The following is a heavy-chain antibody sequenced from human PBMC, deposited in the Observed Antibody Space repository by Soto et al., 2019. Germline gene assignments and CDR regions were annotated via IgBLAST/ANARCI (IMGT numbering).Heavy chain of an antibody. CDR1: GGTFSSYA. D-gene: IGHD3-3*01. V-gene: IGHV1-69*13. Sequence: SVKVSCKDSGGTFSSYAISWVRQAPGHGLEWMGGIIPIFGTANYAQKFQGRVTITADESTSTAYMELSSLRSEDTAVYYCASHYDFWSGYYGNWFDPWGQGTLVTVSS. J-gene: IGHJ5*02. CDR2: IIPIFGTA. CDR3: ASHYDFWSGYYGNWFDP.